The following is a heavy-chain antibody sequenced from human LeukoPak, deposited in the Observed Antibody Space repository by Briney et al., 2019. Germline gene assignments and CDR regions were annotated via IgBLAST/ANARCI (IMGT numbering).Heavy chain of an antibody. V-gene: IGHV3-23*01. CDR1: GFTFSSYA. D-gene: IGHD2-8*01. J-gene: IGHJ4*02. CDR2: ISGSGGNT. CDR3: AKDRMVYARNFDY. Sequence: GGSLRLSCAASGFTFSSYAMSGVRQAPGKGLEWVSAISGSGGNTYYADSVRGRFTISRDNSKNTLYLQMNSLRAEDTAVYYCAKDRMVYARNFDYWGQGTLVTVSS.